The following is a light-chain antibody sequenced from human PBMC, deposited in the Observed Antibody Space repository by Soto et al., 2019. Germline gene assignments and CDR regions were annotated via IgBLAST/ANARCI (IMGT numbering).Light chain of an antibody. CDR2: SSN. V-gene: IGLV1-44*01. J-gene: IGLJ2*01. CDR1: YSNIESNT. CDR3: AAWDDSLNGVI. Sequence: QSVLSHPPSASGSPGQTATIFCSGSYSNIESNTVDWYRQLPGTAPKLLIYSSNQRPSGVPARFSGSKSGSSASLAISGLQFEDEAEYYGAAWDDSLNGVIFGGGTKLTGL.